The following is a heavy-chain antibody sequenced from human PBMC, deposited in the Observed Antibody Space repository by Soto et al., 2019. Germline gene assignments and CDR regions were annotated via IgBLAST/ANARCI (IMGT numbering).Heavy chain of an antibody. CDR1: GGSVSSGSYY. CDR3: ARAQDPEYYDILTVPSNWFDP. D-gene: IGHD3-9*01. Sequence: SETLSLTCTVSGGSVSSGSYYWSWIRQPPGKGLEWIGYIYYSGSTNYNPSLKSRVTISVDTSKNQFSLKLSSVTAADTAVYYCARAQDPEYYDILTVPSNWFDPWGQGTLVTVSS. J-gene: IGHJ5*02. V-gene: IGHV4-61*01. CDR2: IYYSGST.